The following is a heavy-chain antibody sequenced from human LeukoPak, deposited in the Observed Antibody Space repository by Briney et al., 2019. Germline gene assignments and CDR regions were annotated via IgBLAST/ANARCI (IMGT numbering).Heavy chain of an antibody. CDR3: PRLTARQTRYYCYYMDV. D-gene: IGHD6-6*01. CDR1: GGTFSSYA. CDR2: IIPIFGTA. Sequence: SVKVSCKASGGTFSSYAISWVRQAPGQGLEWMGGIIPIFGTANYAQKFQGRVTITADESTSTAYMELSSLRSEDTAVYYCPRLTARQTRYYCYYMDVWGKGTTVTVSS. V-gene: IGHV1-69*01. J-gene: IGHJ6*03.